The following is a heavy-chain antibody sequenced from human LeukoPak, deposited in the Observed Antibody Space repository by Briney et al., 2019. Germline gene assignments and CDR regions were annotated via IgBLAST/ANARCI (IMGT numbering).Heavy chain of an antibody. Sequence: PSETLSLTCTVSGGSMSPYHWGWIRQPPGKGLEWTGYIYYSGSTYYNPSLKSRVTISVDTSKNQFSLKLSSVTAADTAVYYCARYQVIRGVTGCYFDYWGQGTLVTVSS. J-gene: IGHJ4*02. CDR3: ARYQVIRGVTGCYFDY. CDR2: IYYSGST. D-gene: IGHD3-10*01. V-gene: IGHV4-59*04. CDR1: GGSMSPYH.